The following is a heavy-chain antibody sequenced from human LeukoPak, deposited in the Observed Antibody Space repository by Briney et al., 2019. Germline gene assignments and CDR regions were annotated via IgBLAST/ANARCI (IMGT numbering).Heavy chain of an antibody. CDR1: GGSIGSYY. J-gene: IGHJ4*02. D-gene: IGHD5-12*01. CDR3: ASTIMGSGYDYDDY. CDR2: IYTSGST. V-gene: IGHV4-4*07. Sequence: SSETLSLTCTVSGGSIGSYYWSWIRQPAGKGLEWIGRIYTSGSTNYNPSLKSRVTMSVDTSKNQFSLKLSSVTAADTAVYYCASTIMGSGYDYDDYWGQGTLVTVSS.